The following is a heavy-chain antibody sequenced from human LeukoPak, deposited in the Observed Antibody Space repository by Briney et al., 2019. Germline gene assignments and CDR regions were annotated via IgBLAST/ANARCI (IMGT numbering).Heavy chain of an antibody. CDR1: GFTFSNAW. CDR2: IKSKTDGGTT. Sequence: GGSLRLSCAASGFTFSNAWMSWVRQAPGKGLEWVGRIKSKTDGGTTDYAAPVKGRFTISRDDSKNTLYLQMNSLKTEDTAMYYCTTLYYDILTGYWPELVLDPWGQGTLVTVSS. V-gene: IGHV3-15*01. CDR3: TTLYYDILTGYWPELVLDP. J-gene: IGHJ5*02. D-gene: IGHD3-9*01.